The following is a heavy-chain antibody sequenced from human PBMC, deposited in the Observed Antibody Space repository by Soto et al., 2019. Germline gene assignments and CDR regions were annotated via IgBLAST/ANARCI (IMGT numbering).Heavy chain of an antibody. Sequence: PGGSLRLSCAASGFPFSRYEMHWVRQAPGKGLEWVSYISSSGGTKYSADSVKGRFTISRDNAKNSLYLQMDSLRAEDTAVYYCTRDLYDSSGYCPFDYWGQGALVIVSS. V-gene: IGHV3-48*03. CDR2: ISSSGGTK. D-gene: IGHD3-22*01. CDR3: TRDLYDSSGYCPFDY. J-gene: IGHJ4*02. CDR1: GFPFSRYE.